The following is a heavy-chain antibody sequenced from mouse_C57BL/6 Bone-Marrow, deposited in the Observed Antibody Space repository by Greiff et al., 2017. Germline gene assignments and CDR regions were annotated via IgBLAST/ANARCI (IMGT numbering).Heavy chain of an antibody. J-gene: IGHJ2*01. D-gene: IGHD4-1*01. Sequence: VQLQQPGAELVRPGASVTLSCKASGYTFTDYEMHWVKQTPVHGLEWIGAIDPDTGGTAYNQKFKGKAILTADKTSSSAYMERRSLTSEDSAVYYCTRWDVGYWGQGTTLTVSS. CDR3: TRWDVGY. CDR1: GYTFTDYE. V-gene: IGHV1-15*01. CDR2: IDPDTGGT.